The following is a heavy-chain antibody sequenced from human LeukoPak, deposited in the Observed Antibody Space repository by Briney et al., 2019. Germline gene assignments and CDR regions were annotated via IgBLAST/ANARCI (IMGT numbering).Heavy chain of an antibody. CDR2: ISAYNGNT. Sequence: ASVTVSCKASGYTFTRYGISWVRQAPGQGLEWMGWISAYNGNTNYAQKLRGRVTMTTDTSTSTAYMELRSLRSDDTAVYYCARESKVYYDSSGSLGAFDIWGQGTMVTVSS. CDR1: GYTFTRYG. D-gene: IGHD3-22*01. J-gene: IGHJ3*02. CDR3: ARESKVYYDSSGSLGAFDI. V-gene: IGHV1-18*01.